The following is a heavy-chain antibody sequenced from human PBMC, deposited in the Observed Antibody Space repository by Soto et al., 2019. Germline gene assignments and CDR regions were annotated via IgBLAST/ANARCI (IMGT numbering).Heavy chain of an antibody. CDR3: ATWHEREHAYDV. Sequence: DVQLVESGGGLIQPGESLGLSCVAFGFTISGKKYVAWVRQAPGKGLEWVSALYDVDGSFYADSVKGRFTTSSDSSKTTVYLYMNDLRPDDTAVYYCATWHEREHAYDVWGQWTTVTVSS. CDR2: LYDVDGS. J-gene: IGHJ3*01. V-gene: IGHV3-53*01. CDR1: GFTISGKKY. D-gene: IGHD1-1*01.